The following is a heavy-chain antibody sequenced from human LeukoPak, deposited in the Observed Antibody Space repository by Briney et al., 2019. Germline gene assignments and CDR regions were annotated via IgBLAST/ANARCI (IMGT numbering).Heavy chain of an antibody. CDR3: ARYRRITMITYYFDY. CDR1: GFTFRIYA. CDR2: ISGSGGST. V-gene: IGHV3-23*01. Sequence: GGALRLSCAGSGFTFRIYAMSWVRQAPGKGLEWVSAISGSGGSTYYAESVKGRFTISRDNSKNTLYLQMNSLRGEDTAVYYCARYRRITMITYYFDYWGQGTLVTVSS. J-gene: IGHJ4*02. D-gene: IGHD3-22*01.